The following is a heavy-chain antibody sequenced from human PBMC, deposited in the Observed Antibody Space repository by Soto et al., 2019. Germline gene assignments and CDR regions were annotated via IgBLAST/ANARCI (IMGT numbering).Heavy chain of an antibody. D-gene: IGHD6-19*01. Sequence: QVQLEESGGGVVQPGRSLRLSCAASGFTFSSYGMHWVRQAPGKGLEWVAVIWYDGSNKYYADSVKGRFTISRDNSKNTLYLQMNSLRAEDTAVYYCARDRSGWSLDYWGQGTLVTVSS. CDR3: ARDRSGWSLDY. V-gene: IGHV3-33*01. J-gene: IGHJ4*02. CDR2: IWYDGSNK. CDR1: GFTFSSYG.